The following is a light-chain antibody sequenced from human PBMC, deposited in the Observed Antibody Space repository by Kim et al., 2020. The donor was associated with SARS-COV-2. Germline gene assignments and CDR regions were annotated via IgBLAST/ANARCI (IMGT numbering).Light chain of an antibody. Sequence: QPVLTQSPSASASLGASVKLTCTLSSGHNTYAIAWHQQQPEKGPRYLMKLNSDGSHTKGDGIPDRFSGSSSGAERYLIISSLQSEDEADYYCQTWGTGMVFGGGTQLTVL. V-gene: IGLV4-69*01. CDR3: QTWGTGMV. J-gene: IGLJ3*02. CDR2: LNSDGSH. CDR1: SGHNTYA.